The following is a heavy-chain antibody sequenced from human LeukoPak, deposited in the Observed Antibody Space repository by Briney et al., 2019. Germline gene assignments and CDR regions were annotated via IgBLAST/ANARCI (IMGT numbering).Heavy chain of an antibody. CDR1: GFTFSSYS. CDR3: ARHVIAAAGPPNYFDY. CDR2: ISSSSSYI. V-gene: IGHV3-21*01. D-gene: IGHD6-13*01. J-gene: IGHJ4*02. Sequence: GGSLRLSCAASGFTFSSYSMNWVRQAPGKGLEWVSSISSSSSYIYYADSVKGRFTISRDNAKNSLYLQMNSLRAEDTAVYYCARHVIAAAGPPNYFDYWGQGTLVTVSP.